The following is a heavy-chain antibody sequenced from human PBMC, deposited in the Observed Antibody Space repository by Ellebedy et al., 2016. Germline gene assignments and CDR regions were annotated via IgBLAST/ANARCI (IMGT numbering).Heavy chain of an antibody. J-gene: IGHJ4*02. V-gene: IGHV1-2*02. Sequence: ASVKVSXXASGYTFTGYYMHWVRQAPGQGLEWMGWINPNSGGTNYAQKFQGRVTMTTDTATSTAYMELRSLRSDDTAVYYCARGSRDGYNHGDYWGQGTLVTVSS. CDR3: ARGSRDGYNHGDY. D-gene: IGHD5-24*01. CDR2: INPNSGGT. CDR1: GYTFTGYY.